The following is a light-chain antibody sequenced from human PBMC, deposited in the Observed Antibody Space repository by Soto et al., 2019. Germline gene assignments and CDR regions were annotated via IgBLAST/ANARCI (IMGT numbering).Light chain of an antibody. J-gene: IGKJ5*01. CDR2: YAS. CDR1: QTVSSN. Sequence: EVVLTQSPDALSVSPGERATLSCRASQTVSSNLDWYQQKPGQAPRLLIYYASTRATGIPARFSGSGSGTDFTLTISSLQSEDFAVYYCQQYHKWPITFGQGARLEVK. CDR3: QQYHKWPIT. V-gene: IGKV3-15*01.